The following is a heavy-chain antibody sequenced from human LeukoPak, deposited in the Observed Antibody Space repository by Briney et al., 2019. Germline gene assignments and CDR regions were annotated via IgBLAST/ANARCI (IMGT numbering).Heavy chain of an antibody. CDR1: GFTFTAYS. V-gene: IGHV3-7*01. D-gene: IGHD3-22*01. CDR2: IKRDGSDK. CDR3: TRDPYDRGGYGAFDL. J-gene: IGHJ3*01. Sequence: TGGSLRPSCAASGFTFTAYSMTWVRQAPGKGLEWVANIKRDGSDKYYVDSVKGRFTISRDNAKNSLYLEMISLRVEDTAVYYCTRDPYDRGGYGAFDLWGLGTTITVSS.